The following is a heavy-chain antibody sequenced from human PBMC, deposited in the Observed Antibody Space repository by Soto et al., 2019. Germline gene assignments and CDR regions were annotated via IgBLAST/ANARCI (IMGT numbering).Heavy chain of an antibody. D-gene: IGHD3-22*01. J-gene: IGHJ4*02. Sequence: ASVKVSCKASGYTFTSYAMHWVRQAPGQRLEWMGWINAGNGNTKYSQKFQGRVTITRDTSASTAYMELSSLRSEDTAVYYCARRYYYDSSGYFAALEYWGQGTLVTVSS. CDR1: GYTFTSYA. V-gene: IGHV1-3*01. CDR3: ARRYYYDSSGYFAALEY. CDR2: INAGNGNT.